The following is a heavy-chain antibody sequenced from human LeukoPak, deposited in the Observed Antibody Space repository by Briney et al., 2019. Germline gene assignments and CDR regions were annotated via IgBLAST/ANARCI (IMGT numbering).Heavy chain of an antibody. D-gene: IGHD4-17*01. CDR2: ISTYNGNT. Sequence: GASVTVSCKASGYTFTKYGITWVRQAPGRGLEWMGWISTYNGNTNYAQKLQGRVTMTTDTSTSTAYMELRSLISDDAAVYYCARGDDYGDYWGLYWGQGTLVTVSS. CDR1: GYTFTKYG. J-gene: IGHJ4*02. V-gene: IGHV1-18*01. CDR3: ARGDDYGDYWGLY.